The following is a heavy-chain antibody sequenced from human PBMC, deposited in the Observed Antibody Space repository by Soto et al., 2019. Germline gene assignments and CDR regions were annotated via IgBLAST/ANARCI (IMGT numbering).Heavy chain of an antibody. V-gene: IGHV3-48*02. CDR3: ARDRVVQGVDY. D-gene: IGHD2-21*01. J-gene: IGHJ4*02. CDR1: GFTFSDYS. Sequence: EVQLVEYGGGLVQPGGSLRLSCAASGFTFSDYSMNWVRQAPGKGLEWVSYISSGSTTIYSADSVKGRFTISRDNAKNSLYLQMSSLRDEDTAIYYCARDRVVQGVDYWGPGTLVTVSS. CDR2: ISSGSTTI.